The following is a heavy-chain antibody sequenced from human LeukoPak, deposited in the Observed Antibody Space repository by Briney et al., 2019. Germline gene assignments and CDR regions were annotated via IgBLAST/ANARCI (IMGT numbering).Heavy chain of an antibody. V-gene: IGHV3-30*12. CDR3: ARVTRGGYDGYFDY. J-gene: IGHJ4*02. D-gene: IGHD5-12*01. CDR2: MEYDGSIK. CDR1: GFTFNSYD. Sequence: GGSLRLSCAASGFTFNSYDMHWVRQPPGKGLEWVAFMEYDGSIKYYADSVKGRFTISRDNSKNTLYLQMDSLRAEDRAVYYCARVTRGGYDGYFDYWGQGTLVTVSS.